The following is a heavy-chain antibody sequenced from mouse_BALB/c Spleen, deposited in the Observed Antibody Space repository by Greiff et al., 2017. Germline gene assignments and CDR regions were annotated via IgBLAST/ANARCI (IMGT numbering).Heavy chain of an antibody. J-gene: IGHJ2*01. CDR3: ARLGLRRRDYFDY. CDR1: GFTFSSYT. CDR2: ISNGGGST. Sequence: DVQLVESGGGLVQPGGSLKLSCAASGFTFSSYTMSWVRQTPEKRLEWVAYISNGGGSTYYPDTVKGRFTISRDNAKNTLYLQMSSLKSEDTAMYYCARLGLRRRDYFDYWGQGTTLTVSS. D-gene: IGHD2-4*01. V-gene: IGHV5-12-2*01.